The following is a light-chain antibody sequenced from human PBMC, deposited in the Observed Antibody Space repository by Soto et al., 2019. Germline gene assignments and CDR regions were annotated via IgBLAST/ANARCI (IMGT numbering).Light chain of an antibody. V-gene: IGKV1-5*01. CDR3: QQYNSYSPWT. CDR2: DAS. Sequence: DLQMTQSPSTLSASVGDRVTITCRASQSIYIWLAWYQQKPGKAPNLLIYDASSLESGVPSRFSGSGSGTEFTLTISSLQPDDFATYYCQQYNSYSPWTFGQGTKVETK. CDR1: QSIYIW. J-gene: IGKJ1*01.